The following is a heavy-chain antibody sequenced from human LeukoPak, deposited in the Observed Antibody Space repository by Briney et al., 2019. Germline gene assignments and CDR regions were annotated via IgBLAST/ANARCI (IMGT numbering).Heavy chain of an antibody. Sequence: PGGSLRLSCAASGFTVSSNETSWVRQAPGKGLEWVSSISGGSTYYADSRKGRFTISRDNSKNTLYLQMNSLRAEDTAVYYCKKDDVDTAMVEIDYWGQGTLVTVSS. CDR3: KKDDVDTAMVEIDY. V-gene: IGHV3-38-3*01. CDR2: ISGGST. J-gene: IGHJ4*02. CDR1: GFTVSSNE. D-gene: IGHD5-18*01.